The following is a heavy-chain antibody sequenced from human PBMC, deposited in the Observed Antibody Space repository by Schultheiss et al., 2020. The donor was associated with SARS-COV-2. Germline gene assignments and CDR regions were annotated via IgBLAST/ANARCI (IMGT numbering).Heavy chain of an antibody. V-gene: IGHV3-30*02. J-gene: IGHJ6*02. CDR3: ARDSNRYYYGSGTYGMDV. CDR2: IRYDGSNK. CDR1: GFTFSSYG. Sequence: GGSLRLSCAASGFTFSSYGMHWVRQAPGKGLEWVAFIRYDGSNKYYADSVKGRFTISRDNSKNTLYLQMNSLRAEDTAVYYCARDSNRYYYGSGTYGMDVWGQGTTVTVSS. D-gene: IGHD3-10*01.